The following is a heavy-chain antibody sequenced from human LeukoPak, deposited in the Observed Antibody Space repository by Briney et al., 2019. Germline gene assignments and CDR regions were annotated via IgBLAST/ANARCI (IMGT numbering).Heavy chain of an antibody. D-gene: IGHD3-22*01. CDR3: ATGPVRDAFDI. CDR2: IYYSGST. V-gene: IGHV4-59*08. CDR1: GDSINNYF. J-gene: IGHJ3*02. Sequence: PSETLSLTCSVSGDSINNYFWSWIRQPPGKGLEWIGYIYYSGSTNYSPSFESRVTISVATSKNQFSLKLSSVTAADTAVYYCATGPVRDAFDIWGQGTMVTVSS.